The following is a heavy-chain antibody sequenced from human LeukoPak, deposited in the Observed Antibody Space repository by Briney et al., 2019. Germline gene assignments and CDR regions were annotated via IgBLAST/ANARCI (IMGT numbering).Heavy chain of an antibody. CDR2: VSGGGGST. CDR3: AKRDQLLYDYYYYYGMDV. J-gene: IGHJ6*02. V-gene: IGHV3-23*01. CDR1: GFTFSSYA. D-gene: IGHD2-2*02. Sequence: GGSLRLSCAASGFTFSSYAMSWVRQAPGKGLEWVSAVSGGGGSTYYPDSVKGRFTISRDNSKNTLYLQMNSLRAEDTAVYYCAKRDQLLYDYYYYYGMDVWGQGTTVTVSS.